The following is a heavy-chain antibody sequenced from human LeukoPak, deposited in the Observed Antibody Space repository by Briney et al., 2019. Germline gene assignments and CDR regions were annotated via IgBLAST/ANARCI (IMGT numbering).Heavy chain of an antibody. Sequence: ASVKVSCKASGYTFTSHYMHWVRQAPGQGLEWMGIINPSGGGTSYAQKFQGRVTMTRDMSTSTVYMELSSLRSEDTAVYYCARASPGAYNQGWFDPWGQGTLVTVSS. CDR1: GYTFTSHY. J-gene: IGHJ5*02. D-gene: IGHD5-24*01. CDR2: INPSGGGT. CDR3: ARASPGAYNQGWFDP. V-gene: IGHV1-46*01.